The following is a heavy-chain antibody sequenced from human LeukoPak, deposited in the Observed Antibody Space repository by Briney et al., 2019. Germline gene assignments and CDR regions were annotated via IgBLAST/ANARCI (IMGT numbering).Heavy chain of an antibody. CDR2: ISDNGGST. CDR3: AKDLEEIVVVTTTIDC. D-gene: IGHD2-21*02. CDR1: GFTFSSYA. J-gene: IGHJ4*02. Sequence: GGSLRLSCAASGFTFSSYAMSWVRQAPGKGLEWVSAISDNGGSTYYADSVKGRFTISRDNSKNTLYLQMNSLRAEDTALYYCAKDLEEIVVVTTTIDCWGRGTLVTVSS. V-gene: IGHV3-23*01.